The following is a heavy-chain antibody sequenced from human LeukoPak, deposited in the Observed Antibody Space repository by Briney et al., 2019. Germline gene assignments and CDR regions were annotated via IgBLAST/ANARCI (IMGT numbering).Heavy chain of an antibody. J-gene: IGHJ4*02. D-gene: IGHD6-19*01. V-gene: IGHV1-69*06. CDR2: IIPIFGTA. Sequence: GASVKVSCKASGGTFSSYVINWVRQAPGQGLEWMGGIIPIFGTANYAQKFQGRVTITADKSTSTAYMELSSLRSEDTAVYYCARVILGSSGTDYWGQGTLVTVSS. CDR3: ARVILGSSGTDY. CDR1: GGTFSSYV.